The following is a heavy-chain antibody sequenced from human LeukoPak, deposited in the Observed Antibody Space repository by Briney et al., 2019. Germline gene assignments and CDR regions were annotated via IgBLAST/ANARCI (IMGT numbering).Heavy chain of an antibody. J-gene: IGHJ6*03. D-gene: IGHD1-1*01. CDR1: GFTFSTYH. Sequence: GGSLRLSFASSGFTFSTYHVDWVRQAPGKGLEWVSVIYSGGSTYYADSVKGRFTISRDNSKNTLYLQMNSLRAEDKDVYYCARARTNWNHPYAGDYYYMDVWGNGTTVTVSS. CDR3: ARARTNWNHPYAGDYYYMDV. CDR2: IYSGGST. V-gene: IGHV3-53*01.